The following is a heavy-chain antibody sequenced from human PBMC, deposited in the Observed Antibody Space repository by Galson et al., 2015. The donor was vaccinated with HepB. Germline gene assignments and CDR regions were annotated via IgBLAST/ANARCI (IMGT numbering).Heavy chain of an antibody. Sequence: ETLSLTCTVSGGSISSSSYYWGWIRQPPGKGLEWIGSIYCSGSTYYNPSLKSRVTISVDTSKNQFSRKLSSVTAADTAVYYCARQVTYYDILTGPGGPDYWGQGTLVTVSS. CDR2: IYCSGST. CDR1: GGSISSSSYY. D-gene: IGHD3-9*01. V-gene: IGHV4-39*01. CDR3: ARQVTYYDILTGPGGPDY. J-gene: IGHJ4*02.